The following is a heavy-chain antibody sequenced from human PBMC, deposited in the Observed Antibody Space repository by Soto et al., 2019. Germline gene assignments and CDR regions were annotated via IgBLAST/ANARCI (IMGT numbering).Heavy chain of an antibody. D-gene: IGHD3-16*01. CDR2: ISAYNGNT. J-gene: IGHJ6*02. V-gene: IGHV1-18*01. Sequence: QVQLVQSGAEVKKPGASVKVSCKASGYTFTSYGISWVRQAPGQGLEWMGWISAYNGNTNYAQKLQGRVTMTTDTSTSTAYMELRSLGSDDTAVYYCARDSPYDYVWGSYSYYYGMDVWGQGTTVTVSS. CDR3: ARDSPYDYVWGSYSYYYGMDV. CDR1: GYTFTSYG.